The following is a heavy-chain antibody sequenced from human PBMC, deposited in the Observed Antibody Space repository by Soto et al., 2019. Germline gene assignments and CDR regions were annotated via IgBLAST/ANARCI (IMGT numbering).Heavy chain of an antibody. CDR1: GYTFTSCY. Sequence: QVQLVQSGAEVKKPGDSVKVSCKASGYTFTSCYVHWVRQAPGQGLEWMGIINPSGGSTNYAQKFQDRVTMTRDTSTSTIYVELSSLRSEDTAVYFCARADKGGSYWGQGTLVTVSS. D-gene: IGHD1-26*01. CDR2: INPSGGST. J-gene: IGHJ4*02. V-gene: IGHV1-46*01. CDR3: ARADKGGSY.